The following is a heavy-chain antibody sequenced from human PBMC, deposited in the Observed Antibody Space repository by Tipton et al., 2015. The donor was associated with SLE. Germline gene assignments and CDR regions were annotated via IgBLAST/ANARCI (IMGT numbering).Heavy chain of an antibody. D-gene: IGHD3-16*01. Sequence: QSGPEVKKPGASVKVSCKASGYTFTSYGISWVRQAPGQGLEWMGWINAGNGNTKYSQKFQGRVTITRDTSASTAYMELSSLRSEDTAVYYCARGGAFDYWGQGTLVTVSS. V-gene: IGHV1-3*01. J-gene: IGHJ4*02. CDR1: GYTFTSYG. CDR3: ARGGAFDY. CDR2: INAGNGNT.